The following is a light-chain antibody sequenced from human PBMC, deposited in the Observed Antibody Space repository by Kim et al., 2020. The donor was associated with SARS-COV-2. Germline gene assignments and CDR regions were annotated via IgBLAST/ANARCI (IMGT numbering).Light chain of an antibody. CDR1: SLRTYY. CDR3: SSRDSSSNQC. Sequence: VAPGQTVRITCQGDSLRTYYVSWYQQKPGQAPVAVIYGNDNRPSGIPDRFSGSRSGNTASLTIFGAQAEDEADYYCSSRDSSSNQCFATGTKVTVL. CDR2: GND. J-gene: IGLJ1*01. V-gene: IGLV3-19*01.